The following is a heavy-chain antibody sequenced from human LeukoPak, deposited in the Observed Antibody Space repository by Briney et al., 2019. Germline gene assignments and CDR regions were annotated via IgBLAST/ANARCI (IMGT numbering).Heavy chain of an antibody. CDR2: INPNSGGT. CDR1: GYTFTGYY. V-gene: IGHV1-2*02. D-gene: IGHD1-26*01. Sequence: ASVKVSCKASGYTFTGYYMHWVRQAPGQGLEWMGWINPNSGGTNYAQKFQGRVTMTRDTSISTAYMELSRLRSEDTAVYYCARDWSYGDYSGYWGQGTLVTVSS. J-gene: IGHJ4*02. CDR3: ARDWSYGDYSGY.